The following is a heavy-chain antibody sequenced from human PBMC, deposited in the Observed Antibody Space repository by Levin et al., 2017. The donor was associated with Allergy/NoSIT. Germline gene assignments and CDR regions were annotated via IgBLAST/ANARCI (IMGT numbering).Heavy chain of an antibody. J-gene: IGHJ4*02. V-gene: IGHV3-23*01. D-gene: IGHD3-10*01. CDR3: AKGWQYGSGIGS. CDR1: GFAFSSYA. Sequence: SCASSGFAFSSYAMSWVRQAPGKGLEWVSSISGSGESKYHADPRFAISRDNSKNTLYLQMNSLRGEDTAVYYCAKGWQYGSGIGSWGQGTLVTVSS. CDR2: ISGSGESK.